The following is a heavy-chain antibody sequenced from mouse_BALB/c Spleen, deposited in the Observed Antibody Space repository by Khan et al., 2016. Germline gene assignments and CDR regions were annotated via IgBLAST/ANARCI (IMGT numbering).Heavy chain of an antibody. D-gene: IGHD2-1*01. CDR1: GFTFSSYG. V-gene: IGHV5-6-3*01. Sequence: EVELVESGGGLVQPGGSLKLSCAASGFTFSSYGMSWVRQTPDKRLELVATINSNGGSTYYPDSVKGRFTISRDNAKNTLYLQMSSLKSEDTAMYYCASYGNYAMDYWGRGTSVTVSS. CDR3: ASYGNYAMDY. J-gene: IGHJ4*01. CDR2: INSNGGST.